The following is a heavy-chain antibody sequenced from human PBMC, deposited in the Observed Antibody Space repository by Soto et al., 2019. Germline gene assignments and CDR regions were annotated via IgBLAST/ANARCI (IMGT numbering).Heavy chain of an antibody. CDR3: ARVRNVYSSSYYY. D-gene: IGHD6-6*01. J-gene: IGHJ4*02. V-gene: IGHV1-2*02. CDR1: GYTLTSYY. Sequence: GASVKVSCKASGYTLTSYYMQWVRQAPGQGLEWMGMINPTSDYTNYAQKFQGRVTMTRDTSISTAYMELSRLRSDDTAVYYCARVRNVYSSSYYYWGQGTLVTVSS. CDR2: INPTSDYT.